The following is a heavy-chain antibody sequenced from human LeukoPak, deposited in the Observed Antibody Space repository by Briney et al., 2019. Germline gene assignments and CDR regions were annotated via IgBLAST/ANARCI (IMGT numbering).Heavy chain of an antibody. V-gene: IGHV4-39*07. CDR1: GDSITSGAYY. J-gene: IGHJ5*02. CDR2: VYYSGSI. Sequence: SETLSLTCSVSGDSITSGAYYWAWLGQPPGKGLERIGSVYYSGSIKYNPSLKGRVSISRDMSKNQFSLNLNSVNATDTAVYYCARRDYAAWFDPWGQGTLVTVSS. D-gene: IGHD4/OR15-4a*01. CDR3: ARRDYAAWFDP.